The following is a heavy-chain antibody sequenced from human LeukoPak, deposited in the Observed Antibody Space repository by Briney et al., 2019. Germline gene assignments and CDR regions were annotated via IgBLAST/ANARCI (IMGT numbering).Heavy chain of an antibody. CDR1: GGSISSSSYY. CDR3: AGRYCSGGSCYTTTHVNWFDP. CDR2: IYYSGST. D-gene: IGHD2-15*01. Sequence: SETLSLPCTVSGGSISSSSYYWGWIRQPPGKGLEWIGSIYYSGSTYYNPSLKSRVTISVDTSKNQFSLKLSSVTAADTAVYYCAGRYCSGGSCYTTTHVNWFDPWGQGTLVTVSS. V-gene: IGHV4-39*01. J-gene: IGHJ5*02.